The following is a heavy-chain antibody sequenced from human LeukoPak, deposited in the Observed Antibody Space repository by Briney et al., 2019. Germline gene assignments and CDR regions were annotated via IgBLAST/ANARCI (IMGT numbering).Heavy chain of an antibody. CDR2: IYYSGST. D-gene: IGHD3-9*01. Sequence: SETLSLTCTVSGGSISSYYWSWIRQPPGKGLEWIGYIYYSGSTNYNPSLKSRVTISVDTSKNQFSLKLSSVTAADTAVYYCARGRTYYDILTGPTYNWFDPWGQGTLVTVSS. J-gene: IGHJ5*02. V-gene: IGHV4-59*01. CDR3: ARGRTYYDILTGPTYNWFDP. CDR1: GGSISSYY.